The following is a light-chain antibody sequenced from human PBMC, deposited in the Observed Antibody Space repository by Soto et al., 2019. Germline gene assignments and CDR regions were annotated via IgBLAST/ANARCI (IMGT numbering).Light chain of an antibody. CDR2: GAS. CDR3: QQYNNWPPIT. CDR1: QSVSSSY. Sequence: EIVLTQSPGTLSLSPGERATLSCRASQSVSSSYLAWYQQKPGQAPRFLIYGASSRATGIPARFSGSGSGTEFTLTISSLQSEDFAVYFCQQYNNWPPITFGQGTRLEIK. V-gene: IGKV3-15*01. J-gene: IGKJ5*01.